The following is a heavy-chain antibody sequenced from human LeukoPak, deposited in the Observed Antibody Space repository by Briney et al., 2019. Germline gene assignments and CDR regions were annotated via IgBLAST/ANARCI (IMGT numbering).Heavy chain of an antibody. J-gene: IGHJ3*02. Sequence: GRSLRLSCAASGFTFSSYGMHWVRQAPGKGLEWVAVIWYDGSNKYYADSVKGRFTISRDNSKNTLYLQMSSLRAEDTAVYYCARELIVVVTYDAFDIWGQGTMVTVSS. CDR1: GFTFSSYG. CDR2: IWYDGSNK. CDR3: ARELIVVVTYDAFDI. V-gene: IGHV3-33*01. D-gene: IGHD3-22*01.